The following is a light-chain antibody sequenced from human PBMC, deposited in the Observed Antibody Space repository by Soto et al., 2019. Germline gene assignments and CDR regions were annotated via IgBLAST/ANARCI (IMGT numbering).Light chain of an antibody. CDR1: QSISRW. CDR3: QQYNSYPWT. J-gene: IGKJ1*01. CDR2: DAS. Sequence: DIQMNQSPSTLSASVGDRVTITCRASQSISRWLAWYRQKPGKAPKVLIYDASSLESGVPSRFSGSGSGTEFTLTISSLQPDDFATYYCQQYNSYPWTFGQGTNVELK. V-gene: IGKV1-5*01.